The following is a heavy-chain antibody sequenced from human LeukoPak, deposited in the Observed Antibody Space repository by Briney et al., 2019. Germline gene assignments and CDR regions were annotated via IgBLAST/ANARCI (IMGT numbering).Heavy chain of an antibody. CDR3: AKLPRTRRDYCSGGSCFVGDTDY. D-gene: IGHD2-15*01. Sequence: PGGSLRLSCAASGFRFNSYGMTWVRLAPGKGLEWVSAISAGGDRTYYADAVKGRFTISRDNSKNTLYLQMNSLRAEDTAVYYCAKLPRTRRDYCSGGSCFVGDTDYWGQGTLVTVSS. V-gene: IGHV3-23*01. J-gene: IGHJ4*02. CDR1: GFRFNSYG. CDR2: ISAGGDRT.